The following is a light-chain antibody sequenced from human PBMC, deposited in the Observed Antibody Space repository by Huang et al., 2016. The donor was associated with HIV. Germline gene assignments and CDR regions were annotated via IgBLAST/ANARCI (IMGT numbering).Light chain of an antibody. CDR1: QSVSFA. Sequence: EIVMTQSPATLSVSPGERATLSCRATQSVSFALAWYQQRGGQAPRLLIYGASTRATGIPAMFSGGGSGTEFTLTISSLQYEDFAVYYCQQYNNWPWTFGQGTKVGIE. CDR3: QQYNNWPWT. CDR2: GAS. V-gene: IGKV3-15*01. J-gene: IGKJ1*01.